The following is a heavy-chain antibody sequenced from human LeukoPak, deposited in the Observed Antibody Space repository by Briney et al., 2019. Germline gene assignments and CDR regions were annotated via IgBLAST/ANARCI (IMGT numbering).Heavy chain of an antibody. CDR1: GYTFTSYG. J-gene: IGHJ3*02. CDR2: ISAYNGNT. D-gene: IGHD3-22*01. Sequence: ASVKVSCKASGYTFTSYGISWVRQAPGQGLEWMGWISAYNGNTNYAQKLQGRVTMTTDTSTSTAYMELRSLRSDDTAVYYCARGGDRYDSSGYYGAFDIWGQGTMVTVSS. V-gene: IGHV1-18*01. CDR3: ARGGDRYDSSGYYGAFDI.